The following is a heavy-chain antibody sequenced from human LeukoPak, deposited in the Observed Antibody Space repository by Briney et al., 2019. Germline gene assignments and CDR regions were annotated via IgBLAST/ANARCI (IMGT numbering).Heavy chain of an antibody. CDR3: ARGFHQYCSSSACYGPSDY. V-gene: IGHV4-61*02. D-gene: IGHD2-2*01. CDR1: GGSISSDSYY. CDR2: IYAPENT. Sequence: SETLSLTCTVSGGSISSDSYYWNWIRQPAGRGREWIGLIYAPENTNYNPSLKSRVTISVDTSKNQFSLKLSSVTAADTAVYYCARGFHQYCSSSACYGPSDYWGQGTLVTVSS. J-gene: IGHJ4*02.